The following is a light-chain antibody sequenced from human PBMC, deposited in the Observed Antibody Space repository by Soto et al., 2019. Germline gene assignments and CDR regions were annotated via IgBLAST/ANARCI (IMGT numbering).Light chain of an antibody. CDR1: SSDVGGYNY. V-gene: IGLV2-14*03. Sequence: SALTQPASVSGSPGQSITVSCTGTSSDVGGYNYVSWYQQHPGKAPRLMIYDVTNRPSGVSDRFSGSKSGDTASLTISGLQGEDESDYYCGSFCWGSTYVFGTGTTLTVL. J-gene: IGLJ1*01. CDR2: DVT. CDR3: GSFCWGSTYV.